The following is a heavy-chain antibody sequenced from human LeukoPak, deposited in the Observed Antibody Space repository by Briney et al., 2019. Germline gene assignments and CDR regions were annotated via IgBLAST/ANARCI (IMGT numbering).Heavy chain of an antibody. CDR3: ARGYGDYGGY. CDR2: IYYSGST. CDR1: GGSISSSSYY. V-gene: IGHV4-39*01. Sequence: TSETLSLTCTVSGGSISSSSYYWGWIRQPPGKGLEWIGSIYYSGSTYYNPSPKSRVTISVDTSKNQFSLKLSSVTAADTAVYYCARGYGDYGGYWGQGTLVTVSS. J-gene: IGHJ4*02. D-gene: IGHD4-17*01.